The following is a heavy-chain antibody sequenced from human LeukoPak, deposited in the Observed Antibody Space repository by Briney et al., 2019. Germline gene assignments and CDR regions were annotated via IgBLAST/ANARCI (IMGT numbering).Heavy chain of an antibody. Sequence: ASEKVSCKVSGYTLTDLSIHWVRQAPGKGLGWMGGFDPDDGETIYAQKFQGRVTMTEDTSTDTAYMELSSLRSEDTAVYYGATGQGLGVGARTNWFDPWGYGTLVTVSS. CDR2: FDPDDGET. V-gene: IGHV1-24*01. CDR1: GYTLTDLS. CDR3: ATGQGLGVGARTNWFDP. J-gene: IGHJ5*02. D-gene: IGHD1-26*01.